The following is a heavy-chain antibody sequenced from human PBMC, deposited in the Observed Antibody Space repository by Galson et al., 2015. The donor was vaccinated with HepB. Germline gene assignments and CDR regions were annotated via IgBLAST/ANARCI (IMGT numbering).Heavy chain of an antibody. CDR3: ARQYSSSSGPLFDY. CDR2: IIPIFGTA. Sequence: SVKVSCKASGGTFSSYAISWVRQAPGQGLEWMGGIIPIFGTANYAQKFQGRVTITADKSTSTAYMELSSLRSEDTAVYYCARQYSSSSGPLFDYWGQGTLVTVSS. J-gene: IGHJ4*02. V-gene: IGHV1-69*06. CDR1: GGTFSSYA. D-gene: IGHD6-6*01.